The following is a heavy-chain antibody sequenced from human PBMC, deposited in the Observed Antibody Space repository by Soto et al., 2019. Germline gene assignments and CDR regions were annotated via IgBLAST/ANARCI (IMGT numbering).Heavy chain of an antibody. Sequence: QVQLQQWGAGLLKPSETLSLTCAVYAGSFSGYYWCWIRQPPGKGLEWIGEINHSGSSKYNPSLNSGLTVSVHTSKHRFSLERTSVPAADTGVYYCARFCSSTSGGFCVYWGQGSLVTVSS. D-gene: IGHD2-2*01. V-gene: IGHV4-34*01. CDR2: INHSGSS. CDR3: ARFCSSTSGGFCVY. CDR1: AGSFSGYY. J-gene: IGHJ4*02.